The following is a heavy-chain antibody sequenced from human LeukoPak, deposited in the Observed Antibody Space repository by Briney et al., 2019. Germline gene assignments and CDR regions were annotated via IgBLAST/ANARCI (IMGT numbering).Heavy chain of an antibody. V-gene: IGHV3-21*01. Sequence: GGSLRLSCAASGFTFSNYMMNWVRQAPGKGLEWVSSISSSTTYIYYADSVKGRFTISRDNAKNSLYLQMNSLRAEDTAVYYCARDRVRDYYDSSGYYPQQYFDLWGRGTLVTVSS. J-gene: IGHJ2*01. CDR1: GFTFSNYM. D-gene: IGHD3-22*01. CDR3: ARDRVRDYYDSSGYYPQQYFDL. CDR2: ISSSTTYI.